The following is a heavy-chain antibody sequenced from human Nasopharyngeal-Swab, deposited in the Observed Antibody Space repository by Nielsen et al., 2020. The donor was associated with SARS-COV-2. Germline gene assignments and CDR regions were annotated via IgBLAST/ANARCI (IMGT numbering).Heavy chain of an antibody. V-gene: IGHV6-1*01. Sequence: SPTLSLTCAISGDSVSSSSAAWNWIRQSPSRGLEWLGRTYYRSKWYNDYAVSVKSRITINPDTSKNQFSLHLNSVNPEDTAVYYCARARGAYGDYYYYYYTDVWGKGTTVTVSS. CDR3: ARARGAYGDYYYYYYTDV. D-gene: IGHD4-17*01. CDR2: TYYRSKWYN. J-gene: IGHJ6*03. CDR1: GDSVSSSSAA.